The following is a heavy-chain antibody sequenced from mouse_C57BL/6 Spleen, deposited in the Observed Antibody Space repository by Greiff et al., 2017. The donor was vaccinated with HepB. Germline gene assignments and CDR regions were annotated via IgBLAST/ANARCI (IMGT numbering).Heavy chain of an antibody. CDR1: GFTFSNYW. J-gene: IGHJ2*01. Sequence: EVMLVESGGGLVQPGGSMKLSCVASGFTFSNYWMNWVRQSPEKGLEWVAQIRLKSDNYATHYAESVKGRFTISRDDSKSSVYLQMNNLRAEDTGIYYCTGYMGRRYFDYWGQGTTLTVSS. CDR3: TGYMGRRYFDY. D-gene: IGHD4-1*01. V-gene: IGHV6-3*01. CDR2: IRLKSDNYAT.